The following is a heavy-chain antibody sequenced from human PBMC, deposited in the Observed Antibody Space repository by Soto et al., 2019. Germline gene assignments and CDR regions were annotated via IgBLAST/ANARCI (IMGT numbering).Heavy chain of an antibody. CDR1: GGSISSYY. V-gene: IGHV4-59*08. CDR3: ATIAARNITGYYYYMDV. CDR2: IYYSGST. Sequence: SETLSVTCTVSGGSISSYYWSWIRQPPGKGLEWIGYIYYSGSTNYNPSLKSRVTISVDTSKNQFSLKLSSVTAADTAVYYCATIAARNITGYYYYMDVWGKGTTVTVSS. J-gene: IGHJ6*03. D-gene: IGHD6-6*01.